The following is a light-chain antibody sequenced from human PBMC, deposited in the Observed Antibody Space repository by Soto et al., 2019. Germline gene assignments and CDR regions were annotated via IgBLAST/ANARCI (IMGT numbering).Light chain of an antibody. V-gene: IGKV3-15*01. J-gene: IGKJ3*01. Sequence: EIVMTQSPATLSVSPGERATLSCRASQSVSSNLAWYQQKPGQAPRLLIYGASTRATGIPARFSGSGSGTELTLTISNLQSEDFAVYYCQQYNNWPPVFTFGPGTKVDIK. CDR3: QQYNNWPPVFT. CDR1: QSVSSN. CDR2: GAS.